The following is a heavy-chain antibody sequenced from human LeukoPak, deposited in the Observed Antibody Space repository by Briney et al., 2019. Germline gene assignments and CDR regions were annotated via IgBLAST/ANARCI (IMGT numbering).Heavy chain of an antibody. V-gene: IGHV3-48*01. CDR1: GFTFSSYS. D-gene: IGHD2-2*01. CDR2: ISSSSSTI. Sequence: GGSLRLSCAASGFTFSSYSMNWVRQAPGKGLEWVSYISSSSSTIYYADSVKGRFTISRDNAKNSLYLQMNSLRAEDTAVYYCARDEEDIVVVPADYWGQGTLVTVSS. CDR3: ARDEEDIVVVPADY. J-gene: IGHJ4*02.